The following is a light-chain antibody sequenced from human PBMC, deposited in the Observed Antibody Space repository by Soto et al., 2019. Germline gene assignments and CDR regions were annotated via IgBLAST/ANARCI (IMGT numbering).Light chain of an antibody. V-gene: IGKV3-15*01. CDR3: QQYGNSPTWT. CDR1: HCVSSN. Sequence: SPTALSESLVQSATLSYKVRHCVSSNLAWHQHKPGQAPRLLIHGASTRATGIPDRFSGSGSGTEFTLTISRLEPEDFAVYYCQQYGNSPTWTFGQGTKVDIK. J-gene: IGKJ1*01. CDR2: GAS.